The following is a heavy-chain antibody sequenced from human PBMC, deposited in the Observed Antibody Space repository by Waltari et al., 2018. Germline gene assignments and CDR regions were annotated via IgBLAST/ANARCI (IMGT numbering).Heavy chain of an antibody. Sequence: QVQLLQSGAEVKKPGSSVKVSCKASGGTFSSYAISWVRQAPGQGLEWMGGSIPSFGTANYAQELPGRVTVTADESTRTAYMELSSLRSEDTAVYYCAGRRMRYQLRPPASLDPWGQGTLVTVSS. V-gene: IGHV1-69*12. J-gene: IGHJ5*02. D-gene: IGHD2-2*01. CDR3: AGRRMRYQLRPPASLDP. CDR1: GGTFSSYA. CDR2: SIPSFGTA.